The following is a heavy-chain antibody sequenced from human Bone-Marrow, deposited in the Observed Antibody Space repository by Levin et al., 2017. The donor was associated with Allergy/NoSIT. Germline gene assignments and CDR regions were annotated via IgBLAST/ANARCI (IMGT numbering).Heavy chain of an antibody. CDR1: GFNFSTYA. CDR2: ISYDGRNK. Sequence: GGSLRLSCAASGFNFSTYAMHWVRQAPGKGLEWVAVISYDGRNKEYSDSMKGRFGISRDNSKNTVYLEMDSLRTEDTAVYFCARGDVLIWFGCLDYWGQGSLVTVSS. V-gene: IGHV3-30*09. J-gene: IGHJ4*02. CDR3: ARGDVLIWFGCLDY. D-gene: IGHD3-10*01.